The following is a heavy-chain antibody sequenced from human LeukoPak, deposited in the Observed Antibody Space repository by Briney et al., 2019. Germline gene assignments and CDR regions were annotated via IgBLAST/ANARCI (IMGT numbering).Heavy chain of an antibody. J-gene: IGHJ6*03. CDR3: ARAPGNDYYPYYYMDV. Sequence: SATLSLTCTVSGGSITSYYWSWIRQPPGKGLEWIGYIYYSGSTNYNPSLKSRVTISVDTSKNQFSLKVSSVTAADTAVYYCARAPGNDYYPYYYMDVWGKGTTVTVSS. D-gene: IGHD4/OR15-4a*01. V-gene: IGHV4-59*01. CDR2: IYYSGST. CDR1: GGSITSYY.